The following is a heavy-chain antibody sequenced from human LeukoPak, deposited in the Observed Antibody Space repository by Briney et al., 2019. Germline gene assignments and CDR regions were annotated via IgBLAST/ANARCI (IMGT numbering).Heavy chain of an antibody. CDR2: INLHSGGT. V-gene: IGHV1-2*02. Sequence: ASVKVSCKASGYTFSDYYLHWVRQAPGHGLEWMGWINLHSGGTHYAQKFQGRVTMTRDTSISTAYMELSSLRSDDTAVYFCAREIVATIGGAFDIWGQGTMVTVSS. J-gene: IGHJ3*02. CDR1: GYTFSDYY. CDR3: AREIVATIGGAFDI. D-gene: IGHD5-12*01.